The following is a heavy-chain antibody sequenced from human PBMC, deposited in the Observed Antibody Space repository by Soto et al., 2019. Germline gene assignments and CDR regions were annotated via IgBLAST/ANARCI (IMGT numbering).Heavy chain of an antibody. CDR3: ARVPLYCSSTYCYANYYYYYGMDV. CDR1: GGSISSSNW. J-gene: IGHJ6*02. D-gene: IGHD2-2*01. CDR2: IYDSGST. V-gene: IGHV4-4*02. Sequence: QVQLQESGPGLVKPSGTLSLTCAVSGGSISSSNWWSWVRQPPGKGLEWIGEIYDSGSTNYNPSLKSGVTISVDKSKHQFSLKLSSVTAADTAVYYCARVPLYCSSTYCYANYYYYYGMDVWGQGTTVTVSS.